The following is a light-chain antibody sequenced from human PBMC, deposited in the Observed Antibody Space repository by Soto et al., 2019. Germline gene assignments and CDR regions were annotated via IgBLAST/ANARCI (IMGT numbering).Light chain of an antibody. V-gene: IGLV2-14*01. Sequence: QSAVTQPASVSGSPGQSITISCTGTSSDVGDYNYVSWYQQHPGKAPKLIIYGVSNRPSGISNRFSGSKSGNTASLTISGLQAEDEADYYCSSYTSTNTLVFGGGTKVTVL. J-gene: IGLJ2*01. CDR3: SSYTSTNTLV. CDR2: GVS. CDR1: SSDVGDYNY.